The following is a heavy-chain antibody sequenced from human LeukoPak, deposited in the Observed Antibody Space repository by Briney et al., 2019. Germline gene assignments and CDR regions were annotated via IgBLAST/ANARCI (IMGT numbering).Heavy chain of an antibody. CDR3: ARDTQSHAFDI. CDR1: GGSFSGYY. J-gene: IGHJ3*02. D-gene: IGHD4-11*01. V-gene: IGHV4-34*01. Sequence: SETLSLTCAVYGGSFSGYYWSWIRQPPGKGLEWIGEINHSGSTNYNPSLKSRVTISVDTSKNQFSLKLSSVTAADTAVYYCARDTQSHAFDIWGQGTMVTVSS. CDR2: INHSGST.